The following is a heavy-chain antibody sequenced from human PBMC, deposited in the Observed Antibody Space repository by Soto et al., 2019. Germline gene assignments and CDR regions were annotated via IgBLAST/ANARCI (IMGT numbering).Heavy chain of an antibody. CDR1: GGTFRSGA. J-gene: IGHJ5*01. V-gene: IGHV1-69*01. Sequence: QVQLVQSGAEVKKPESSVRVSCKASGGTFRSGAFTWVRQAPGQGLEWVGGIIPIFGKATYAQKLQDRVKFTADESTNTTSMELNNLRSGDTATYHCAIGVTCGTYDTWGPGILLIVSA. CDR3: AIGVTCGTYDT. D-gene: IGHD1-26*01. CDR2: IIPIFGKA.